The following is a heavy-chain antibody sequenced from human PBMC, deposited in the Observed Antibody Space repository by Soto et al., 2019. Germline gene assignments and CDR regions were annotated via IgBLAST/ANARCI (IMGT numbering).Heavy chain of an antibody. CDR2: IIPIFGTA. D-gene: IGHD2-8*01. J-gene: IGHJ6*02. CDR1: GGTFSSYA. Sequence: GASVKVSCKASGGTFSSYAISWVRQAPGQGLEWMGGIIPIFGTANYAQKFQGRVTITADESTSTAYMELSSLRSEDTAVYYCARKICCTNGVCYTFSGPRKYGMDVWGQGTTVTVSS. CDR3: ARKICCTNGVCYTFSGPRKYGMDV. V-gene: IGHV1-69*13.